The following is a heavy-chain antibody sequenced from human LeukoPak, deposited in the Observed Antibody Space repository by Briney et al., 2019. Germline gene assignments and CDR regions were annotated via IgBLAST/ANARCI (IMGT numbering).Heavy chain of an antibody. D-gene: IGHD3-10*01. J-gene: IGHJ4*02. V-gene: IGHV3-23*01. CDR2: IRGTGGTT. CDR1: GFTFSTYA. CDR3: AKDRLLWFGESVDY. Sequence: GGSLRLSCAASGFTFSTYAMSWVRQAPGKGLEWVSSIRGTGGTTYYAESVKGRFTISRDNSKNTLYLQMSSLRAEDMAVYYCAKDRLLWFGESVDYWGQGTLVTVSS.